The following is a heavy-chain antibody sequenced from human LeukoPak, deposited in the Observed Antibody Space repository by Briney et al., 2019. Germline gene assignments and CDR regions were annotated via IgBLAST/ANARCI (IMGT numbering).Heavy chain of an antibody. CDR2: IIPILGIA. CDR1: GGTFSSYA. CDR3: ARGASNIVVVPAAITDFGVVTDLNQTYFDY. Sequence: GASVKVSCKASGGTFSSYAISWVRQAPGQGLEWMGRIIPILGIANYAQKFQGRVTITADKSTSTAYMELSSLRSEDTAVYYCARGASNIVVVPAAITDFGVVTDLNQTYFDYWGQGTLVTVSS. D-gene: IGHD2-2*02. J-gene: IGHJ4*02. V-gene: IGHV1-69*04.